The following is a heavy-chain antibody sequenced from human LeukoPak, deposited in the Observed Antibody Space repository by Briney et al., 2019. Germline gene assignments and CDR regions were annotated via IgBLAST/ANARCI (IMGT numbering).Heavy chain of an antibody. J-gene: IGHJ4*02. CDR1: GGSISSGDYY. Sequence: SETLSLTCTVSGGSISSGDYYWCWTRQPPGKGLEWIGYIYYSGSAYYNPSLKSRVTISVDTSKNQFSLKLSSVTAADTAVYYCARSREGDYGVPFDYWGQGTLVTVSS. D-gene: IGHD4-17*01. V-gene: IGHV4-30-4*01. CDR2: IYYSGSA. CDR3: ARSREGDYGVPFDY.